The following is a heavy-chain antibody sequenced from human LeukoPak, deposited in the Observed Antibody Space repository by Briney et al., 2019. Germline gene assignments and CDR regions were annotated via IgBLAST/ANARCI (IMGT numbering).Heavy chain of an antibody. D-gene: IGHD2-2*01. CDR3: ARFVVPEAFDFDS. CDR2: IHHSGSA. Sequence: PSETLSLTCSVSSGSITTYYWNWIRQAPGKEPEWIGYIHHSGSANYNPSLKSRVTLSIDTSKDQFFLGLTSVTAADTAVYYCARFVVPEAFDFDSWGQGTLVTVSS. V-gene: IGHV4-59*08. J-gene: IGHJ4*02. CDR1: SGSITTYY.